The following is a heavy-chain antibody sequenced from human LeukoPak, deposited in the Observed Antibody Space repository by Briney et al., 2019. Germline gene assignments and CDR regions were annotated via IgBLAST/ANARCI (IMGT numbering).Heavy chain of an antibody. V-gene: IGHV3-48*01. CDR1: GFTFSSYS. CDR3: ARQLSRGRTAAGDAFDI. CDR2: ISSSSSTI. D-gene: IGHD6-13*01. Sequence: GGSLRLSCAASGFTFSSYSMNWVRQAPGKGLEWVSYISSSSSTIYYADSVKGRFTISRDNSKNTLYLQMNSLRAEDTAVYYCARQLSRGRTAAGDAFDIWGQETMVTVSS. J-gene: IGHJ3*02.